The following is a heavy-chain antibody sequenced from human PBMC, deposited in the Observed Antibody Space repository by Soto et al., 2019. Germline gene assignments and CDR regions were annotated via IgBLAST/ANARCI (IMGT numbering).Heavy chain of an antibody. CDR3: ARGGSSWYQYYYGMDV. D-gene: IGHD6-13*01. CDR1: GGSISSGGYS. CDR2: IYHSGST. V-gene: IGHV4-30-2*01. J-gene: IGHJ6*02. Sequence: SETLSLTCAVSGGSISSGGYSWSWIRQPPGKGLEWIGYIYHSGSTYYNPSLKSRVTISVDTSKNQFSLKLSSVTAADTAVYYCARGGSSWYQYYYGMDVWGQGTTVT.